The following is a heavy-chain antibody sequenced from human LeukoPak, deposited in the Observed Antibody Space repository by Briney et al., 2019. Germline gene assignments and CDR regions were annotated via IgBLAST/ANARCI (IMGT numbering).Heavy chain of an antibody. CDR2: IYHSGGT. Sequence: SETLSLTCAVYGGSFNGYYWSWIRQPPGKGLEWIGSIYHSGGTYYNPSLKSRVTISVDTSKNQFSLKLSSVTAADTAVYYCARQGGGVVVPAALIYWGQGTLVTVSS. J-gene: IGHJ4*02. D-gene: IGHD2-2*01. CDR3: ARQGGGVVVPAALIY. V-gene: IGHV4-34*01. CDR1: GGSFNGYY.